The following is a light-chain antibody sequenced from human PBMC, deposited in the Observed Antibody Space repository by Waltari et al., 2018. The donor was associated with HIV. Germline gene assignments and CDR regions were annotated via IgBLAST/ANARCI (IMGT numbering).Light chain of an antibody. CDR2: WAS. CDR1: QSVLHRSNNKNY. CDR3: QQYYSTSPLT. J-gene: IGKJ3*01. Sequence: DIVMTQSPDSLAVSLGERATLNCKSSQSVLHRSNNKNYLALYQQKPGQPPKLLINWASTRESGVPVRFSGSGSGTDFTLTISSLQAEDVAVYYCQQYYSTSPLTFGPGTKVDIK. V-gene: IGKV4-1*01.